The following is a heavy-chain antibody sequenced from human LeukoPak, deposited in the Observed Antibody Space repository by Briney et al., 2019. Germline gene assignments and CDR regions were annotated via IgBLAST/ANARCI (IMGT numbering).Heavy chain of an antibody. CDR1: GFTFSTYA. J-gene: IGHJ6*03. V-gene: IGHV3-23*01. CDR2: ISGSGGTT. CDR3: AKNQRGQGEYYYYMDV. D-gene: IGHD5-24*01. Sequence: GGSLRLSCAASGFTFSTYAMTWVRQAPGKGLEWVSAISGSGGTTYYADSVKGRFTISRDNSKNTLYLQMNSLRAEDTAVYYCAKNQRGQGEYYYYMDVWGKGTTVTVSS.